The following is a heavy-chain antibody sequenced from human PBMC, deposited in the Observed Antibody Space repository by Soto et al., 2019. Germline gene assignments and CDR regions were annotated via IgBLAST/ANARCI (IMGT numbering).Heavy chain of an antibody. CDR1: GFSFDEYG. CDR2: ISWSSATI. Sequence: EVQLVESGGGLVQPGRSLRLSCAASGFSFDEYGMHWVRQGPGKGLEWVSGISWSSATIGYADSVKGRFSISRDNAKRSLYLQMGSLIPEDTALYYCATSTGGTANGLDVWGQGITVTDSS. J-gene: IGHJ6*02. D-gene: IGHD2-8*02. CDR3: ATSTGGTANGLDV. V-gene: IGHV3-9*01.